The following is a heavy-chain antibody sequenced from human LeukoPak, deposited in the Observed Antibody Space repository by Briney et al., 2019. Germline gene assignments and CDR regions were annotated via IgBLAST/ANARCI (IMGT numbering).Heavy chain of an antibody. J-gene: IGHJ4*02. V-gene: IGHV4-59*01. CDR1: GGSISSYY. Sequence: SETLSLTCTVSGGSISSYYWSWIRQPPGKGLEWIGYIYYSGSTNYNPSLKSRVTISVDTSKNQFSLKLSSVTAADTAVYYCARASSGWYNCFDYWGQGTLVTVSS. CDR2: IYYSGST. D-gene: IGHD6-19*01. CDR3: ARASSGWYNCFDY.